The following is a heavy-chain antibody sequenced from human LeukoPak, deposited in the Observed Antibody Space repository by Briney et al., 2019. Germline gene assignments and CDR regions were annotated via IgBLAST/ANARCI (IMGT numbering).Heavy chain of an antibody. J-gene: IGHJ5*01. V-gene: IGHV4-30-4*07. CDR2: IYYTGST. Sequence: SETLSLTCAVSGGSISRSGYSWSWIRQPPGKGLEWIGYIYYTGSTYYNPSLKSRLTISLDTSKNQFSLKLSSVTAADTAVYYCARGCYDFWSNYQSNNWFDSWGQGTLVTVSS. CDR1: GGSISRSGYS. CDR3: ARGCYDFWSNYQSNNWFDS. D-gene: IGHD3-3*01.